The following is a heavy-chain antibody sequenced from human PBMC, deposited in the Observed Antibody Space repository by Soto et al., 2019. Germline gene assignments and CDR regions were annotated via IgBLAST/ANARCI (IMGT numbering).Heavy chain of an antibody. CDR1: GGSISSYY. CDR3: ARQMVECTNGVCYPNYYYYYMDV. D-gene: IGHD2-8*01. J-gene: IGHJ6*03. Sequence: SETLSLTCTVSGGSISSYYWSWIRQPPGKGLEWIGYIYYSGSTNYNPSLKSRVTISVDTSKNQFSLKLSSVTAADTAVYYCARQMVECTNGVCYPNYYYYYMDVWGKGTTVTVSS. V-gene: IGHV4-59*08. CDR2: IYYSGST.